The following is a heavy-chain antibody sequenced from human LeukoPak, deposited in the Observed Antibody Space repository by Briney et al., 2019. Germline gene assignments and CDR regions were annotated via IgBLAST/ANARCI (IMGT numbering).Heavy chain of an antibody. CDR3: AKDDGGEYHLFDS. D-gene: IGHD3-10*01. CDR1: GFTSRNFA. V-gene: IGHV3-23*01. J-gene: IGHJ4*02. CDR2: IVVTGGVT. Sequence: GGSLRLSCAASGFTSRNFAMSWVRQAPGKGLEWVSTIVVTGGVTYYADSVTGRFTISRDNSKYILYLHLNSLRVEDTAVYYCAKDDGGEYHLFDSWGQGTLVTVSS.